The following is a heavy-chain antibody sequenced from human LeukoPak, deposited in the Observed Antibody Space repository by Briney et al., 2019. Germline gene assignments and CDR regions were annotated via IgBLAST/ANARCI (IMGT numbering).Heavy chain of an antibody. CDR2: ISYDGSNK. V-gene: IGHV3-30*03. Sequence: GGSLRLSCAASGFTFSSYGMHWVRQAPGKGLEWVAVISYDGSNKYYADSVKGRFTISRDNSKNTLYLQMNSLRAEDTAVYYCARDSSGWYYALYYFDYWGQGTLVTVSS. CDR1: GFTFSSYG. J-gene: IGHJ4*02. D-gene: IGHD6-19*01. CDR3: ARDSSGWYYALYYFDY.